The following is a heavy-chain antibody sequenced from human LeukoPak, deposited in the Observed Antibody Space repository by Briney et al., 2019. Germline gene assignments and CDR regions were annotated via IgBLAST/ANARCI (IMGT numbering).Heavy chain of an antibody. V-gene: IGHV1-24*01. CDR2: FDPEDGET. CDR3: ATPEPGPYIERAFDI. Sequence: ASVKVSCKVSGYTLTELSMHWVRQAPGKGLEWMGGFDPEDGETIYAQKFQGRVTMTEDTSTDTAYMELSSLRSEDTAVYYCATPEPGPYIERAFDIWGQGTMVTVSS. CDR1: GYTLTELS. J-gene: IGHJ3*02. D-gene: IGHD1-14*01.